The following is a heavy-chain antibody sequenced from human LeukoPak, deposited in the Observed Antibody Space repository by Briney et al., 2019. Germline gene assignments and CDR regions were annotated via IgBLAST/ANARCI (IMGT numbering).Heavy chain of an antibody. Sequence: GGSLRLSCEASGFTFSNHNMNWVRQAPGKGLEWVSSISSSSSYIYYADSVKGRFTISRDNAKNSLYLQMNSLRAEDTAVYYCARVLMDAQGYSKSDYWGQGTLVTVSS. CDR2: ISSSSSYI. CDR3: ARVLMDAQGYSKSDY. CDR1: GFTFSNHN. D-gene: IGHD4-11*01. V-gene: IGHV3-21*01. J-gene: IGHJ4*02.